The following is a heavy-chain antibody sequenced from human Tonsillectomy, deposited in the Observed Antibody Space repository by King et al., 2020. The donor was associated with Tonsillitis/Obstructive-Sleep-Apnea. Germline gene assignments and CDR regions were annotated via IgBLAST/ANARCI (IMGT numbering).Heavy chain of an antibody. V-gene: IGHV3-23*04. D-gene: IGHD6-19*01. J-gene: IGHJ5*02. Sequence: VQLVESGGGLVQPGGSLRLSCAASGFTFSSYATSWVRQVPGKGLEWVSSISGSGGSTYYADSVKGRFTISRDNSKNTVYLQMNSLRAEDAAIYYCSSRTAVAGEEFDPWGQGTLVTVSS. CDR3: SSRTAVAGEEFDP. CDR1: GFTFSSYA. CDR2: ISGSGGST.